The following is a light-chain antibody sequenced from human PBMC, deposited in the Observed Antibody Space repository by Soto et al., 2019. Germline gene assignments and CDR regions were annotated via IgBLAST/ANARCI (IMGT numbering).Light chain of an antibody. CDR3: AAGDDSLKGYV. Sequence: QSVLTQPHSASGTPGQRVTISCSGSSSNFGSNTVNWYQELPGPAPKLLIYSNNQRASGVHDRFSDSKSGTSASQAISGLQSEDEADYYCAAGDDSLKGYVFGTGTKLTVL. CDR2: SNN. V-gene: IGLV1-44*01. CDR1: SSNFGSNT. J-gene: IGLJ1*01.